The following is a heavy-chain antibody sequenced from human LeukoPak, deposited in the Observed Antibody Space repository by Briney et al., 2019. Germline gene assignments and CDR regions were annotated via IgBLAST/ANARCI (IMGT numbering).Heavy chain of an antibody. CDR2: IYHSGST. Sequence: PSETLSLTCAVSGGSISSSNWWSWVRQPPGKGLEWIGEIYHSGSTSYNPSLKSRVTLSIDKSQNQFSLKLNSVTAADTAVYYCTRVGVEATEFDYWGQGTLVTVSS. V-gene: IGHV4-4*02. D-gene: IGHD1-26*01. CDR3: TRVGVEATEFDY. J-gene: IGHJ4*02. CDR1: GGSISSSNW.